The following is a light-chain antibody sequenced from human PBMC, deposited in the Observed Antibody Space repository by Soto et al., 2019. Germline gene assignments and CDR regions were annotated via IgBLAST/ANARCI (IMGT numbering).Light chain of an antibody. CDR2: GAS. CDR1: QRISSS. J-gene: IGKJ1*01. CDR3: QQYYNWRPR. Sequence: EVVMTQSPATLSVSPGDTATLSCRASQRISSSLAWYQQKPGQPHRLLIYGASTRATGVPARFSGSGSGTEFTLALSRLQSEDFAVYYCQQYYNWRPRFGQGTKVEIK. V-gene: IGKV3-15*01.